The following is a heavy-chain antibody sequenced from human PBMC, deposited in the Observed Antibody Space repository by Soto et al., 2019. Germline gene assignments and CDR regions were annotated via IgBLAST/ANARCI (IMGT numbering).Heavy chain of an antibody. Sequence: EVPLLESGGGLVQPGGSLRLSFAASEFTFSGYAMTWVRQAPGKGLEWVATISGSGGSKYYADSVKGRFSISRDNPKNTLYLQMNSLRADDTAVYYCARDGHYDSRGYDYVGYFDLWGRGTLVTVSS. J-gene: IGHJ2*01. CDR2: ISGSGGSK. CDR3: ARDGHYDSRGYDYVGYFDL. CDR1: EFTFSGYA. D-gene: IGHD3-22*01. V-gene: IGHV3-23*01.